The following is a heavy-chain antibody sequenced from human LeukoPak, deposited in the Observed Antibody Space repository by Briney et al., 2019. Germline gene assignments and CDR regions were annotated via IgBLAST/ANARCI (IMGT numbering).Heavy chain of an antibody. CDR2: INPNSGGT. CDR3: ARESDYDILTGYQRGFDY. D-gene: IGHD3-9*01. V-gene: IGHV1-2*04. Sequence: ASVKVSCKASGGTFSSYAISWVRQAPGQGLEWMGWINPNSGGTNYAQKFQGWVTMTRDTSISTAYMELSRLRSDDTAVYYCARESDYDILTGYQRGFDYWGQGTLVTVSS. CDR1: GGTFSSYA. J-gene: IGHJ4*02.